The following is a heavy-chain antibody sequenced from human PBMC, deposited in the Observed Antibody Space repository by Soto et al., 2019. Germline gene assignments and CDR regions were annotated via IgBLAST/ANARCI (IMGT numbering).Heavy chain of an antibody. D-gene: IGHD1-26*01. CDR3: AKGGSFYVGAFHI. CDR1: GFTFSSYA. V-gene: IGHV3-23*01. Sequence: PGGSLRLSCAASGFTFSSYAMNWVRQAPGKGLEWVSAISGSGGSTYYADSAKGRFTISRDNSKNTLYLQMNSLRGEDTALYFCAKGGSFYVGAFHIWGQGTMVTVSS. CDR2: ISGSGGST. J-gene: IGHJ3*02.